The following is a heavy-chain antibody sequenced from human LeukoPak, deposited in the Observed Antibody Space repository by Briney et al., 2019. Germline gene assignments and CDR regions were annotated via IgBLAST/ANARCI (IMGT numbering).Heavy chain of an antibody. Sequence: PSETLSLTCTVSGGSISSYYWSWIRQPPGKGLEWIGYIYYSGSTNYNPSLKSRVTISVDTSKNQFSLKLSSVIAADTAVYYCARGGNYDILTGFDYWGQGTLVTVSS. CDR3: ARGGNYDILTGFDY. J-gene: IGHJ4*02. CDR2: IYYSGST. D-gene: IGHD3-9*01. V-gene: IGHV4-59*01. CDR1: GGSISSYY.